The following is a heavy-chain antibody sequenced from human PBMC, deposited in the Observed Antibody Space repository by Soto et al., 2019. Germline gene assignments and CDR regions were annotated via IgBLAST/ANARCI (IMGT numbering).Heavy chain of an antibody. V-gene: IGHV4-59*01. Sequence: PPETLSNTYPVSGDTIRTDCCMWIRQPPGKGLESIGYLYYGRSANYNPSLKSRVTLSVDTSTNQCSLTLSSMTAAVFSVYYCALRSMALVPAYWGQATLVT. CDR3: ALRSMALVPAY. J-gene: IGHJ4*02. CDR1: GDTIRTDC. D-gene: IGHD3-3*02. CDR2: LYYGRSA.